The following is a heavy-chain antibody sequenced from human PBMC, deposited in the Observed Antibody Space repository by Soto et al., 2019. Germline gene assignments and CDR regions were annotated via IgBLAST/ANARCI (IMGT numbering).Heavy chain of an antibody. V-gene: IGHV3-33*01. CDR3: ARDSGSISSEWNWFDP. CDR2: IWYDGSNK. Sequence: GGSLRLSCAASGFTFSSSGMHWVRQAPRKGMEWVAVIWYDGSNKYYADSVKGRFTISRDNSKDTLYLQMNSLRADDTAVYYCARDSGSISSEWNWFDPWGQGTLVTVSS. D-gene: IGHD6-6*01. CDR1: GFTFSSSG. J-gene: IGHJ5*02.